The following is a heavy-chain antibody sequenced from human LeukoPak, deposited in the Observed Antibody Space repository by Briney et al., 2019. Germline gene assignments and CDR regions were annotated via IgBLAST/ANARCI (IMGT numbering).Heavy chain of an antibody. Sequence: GGSLRLSCAASGFTFDDYAMHWVRQAPGKGLEWVSGISWNSGSIGYADSVKGRFTISRDNAKNSLCLQMNSLRAEDTALYYCAKEYGAGGYFDYWGQGTLVTVSS. CDR3: AKEYGAGGYFDY. CDR2: ISWNSGSI. CDR1: GFTFDDYA. J-gene: IGHJ4*02. V-gene: IGHV3-9*01. D-gene: IGHD3-10*01.